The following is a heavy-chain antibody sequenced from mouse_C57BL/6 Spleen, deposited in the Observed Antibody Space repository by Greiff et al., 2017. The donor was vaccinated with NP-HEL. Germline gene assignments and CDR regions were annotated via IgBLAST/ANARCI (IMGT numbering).Heavy chain of an antibody. CDR1: GFTFTDYY. Sequence: DVQLVESGGGLVQPGGSLSLSCAASGFTFTDYYMSWVRQPPGKALEWLGFIRNKANGYTTEYSASVKGRFTISRDNSQSIIYLQMNALRAADSATYYCARYDCDYDDYAMDYWGQGTSVTVSS. V-gene: IGHV7-3*01. J-gene: IGHJ4*01. D-gene: IGHD2-4*01. CDR2: IRNKANGYTT. CDR3: ARYDCDYDDYAMDY.